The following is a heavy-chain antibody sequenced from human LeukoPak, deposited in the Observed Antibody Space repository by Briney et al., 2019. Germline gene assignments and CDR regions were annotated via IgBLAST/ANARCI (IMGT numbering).Heavy chain of an antibody. CDR1: GFTFSNYA. V-gene: IGHV3-23*01. CDR2: ISGDGDYT. D-gene: IGHD3-22*01. J-gene: IGHJ5*02. CDR3: ARQGDYDVGSAVANWFDP. Sequence: HSGGSLRLSCAASGFTFSNYAMAWVRQAPGKGLEWVSSISGDGDYTHYADSVKGRFTSSRDNSKNTLYLQMNSLRVEDTAVYYCARQGDYDVGSAVANWFDPWGQGTLVTVSS.